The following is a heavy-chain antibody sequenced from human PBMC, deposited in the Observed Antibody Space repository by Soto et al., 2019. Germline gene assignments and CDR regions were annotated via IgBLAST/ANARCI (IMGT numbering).Heavy chain of an antibody. V-gene: IGHV1-18*04. CDR1: GYNFTTYG. CDR2: ISAYNGDT. CDR3: ARESPVFTMIKRSWFDP. J-gene: IGHJ5*02. D-gene: IGHD3-22*01. Sequence: QAQMVQSGAEMKKPGASVKVSCKASGYNFTTYGISWVRQAPGQGLEWMGWISAYNGDTNYAQKFQGRVTMTTDTSTNTGYMELTSLRSDDTAVYFCARESPVFTMIKRSWFDPWGQGTLVTVSS.